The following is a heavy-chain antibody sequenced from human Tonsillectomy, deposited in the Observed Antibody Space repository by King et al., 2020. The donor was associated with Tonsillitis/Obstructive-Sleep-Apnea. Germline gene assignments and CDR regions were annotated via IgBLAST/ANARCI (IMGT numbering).Heavy chain of an antibody. CDR2: IIPIFGTA. J-gene: IGHJ4*02. CDR1: GGTFSSYA. D-gene: IGHD5-24*01. CDR3: ARGDVGMATTTPGFDY. V-gene: IGHV1-69*01. Sequence: VQLVESGAEVKKPGSSVKVSCKASGGTFSSYAISWVRQAPGQGLEWMGGIIPIFGTANYAQKFQGRVTITADESTRTAYMELSSLRSEDTAVYYCARGDVGMATTTPGFDYWGQGTLVTVSS.